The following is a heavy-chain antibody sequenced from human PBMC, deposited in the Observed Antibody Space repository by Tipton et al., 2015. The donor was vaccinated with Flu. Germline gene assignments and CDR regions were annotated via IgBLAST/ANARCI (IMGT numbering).Heavy chain of an antibody. CDR3: VRDGGELPRYAFDI. V-gene: IGHV4-39*07. CDR2: IYYSGST. J-gene: IGHJ3*02. D-gene: IGHD3-16*01. Sequence: PGLVKPSETLSLTCTVSGDSINSVSYYWGWMRQAPGKGLEWIGTIYYSGSTYYNPSLKSRATISIDKSKKQFSLKLRSVTAADTAVYYCVRDGGELPRYAFDIWGQGSTVTVSS. CDR1: GDSINSVSYY.